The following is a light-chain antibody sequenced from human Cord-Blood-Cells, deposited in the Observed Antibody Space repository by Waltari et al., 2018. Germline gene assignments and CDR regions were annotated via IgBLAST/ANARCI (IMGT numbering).Light chain of an antibody. CDR3: QQYYSTPYS. V-gene: IGKV4-1*01. CDR2: CAS. CDR1: KSVFYSANNKNY. J-gene: IGKJ2*03. Sequence: DIVLTQSPDSLAVSLGDRATINCRSSKSVFYSANNKNYLAWYQQKPGQPPKLLPDCASTRESRGPDRSSGSGSGTDFTRTISNLQAEDVSVYYCQQYYSTPYSFGQVTKLEIK.